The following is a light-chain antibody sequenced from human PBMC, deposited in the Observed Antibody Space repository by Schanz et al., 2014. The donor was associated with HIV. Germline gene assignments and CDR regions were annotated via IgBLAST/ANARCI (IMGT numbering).Light chain of an antibody. V-gene: IGLV2-8*01. CDR1: SSDVGGYNY. CDR3: CSYAGSNILWL. CDR2: EVS. J-gene: IGLJ3*02. Sequence: QSALTQPPSASGSPGQSVTISCTGTSSDVGGYNYVSWYQQHPGKAPKIMIYEVSKRPSGVPDRFSGSKSGNTASLTVSGLQPEDEADYYCCSYAGSNILWLFGGGTKVTVL.